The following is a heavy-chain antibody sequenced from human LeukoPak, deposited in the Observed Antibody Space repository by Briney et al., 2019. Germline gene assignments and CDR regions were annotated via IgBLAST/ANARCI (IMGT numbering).Heavy chain of an antibody. CDR2: IRTYKGQT. CDR3: AREGGRCCRGGSCYSSNGWYGGLNY. J-gene: IGHJ4*02. V-gene: IGHV1-18*01. CDR1: AYTFASLG. D-gene: IGHD2-15*01. Sequence: SVKLSSNAYAYTFASLGISWDRQVPGDLRGWKGWIRTYKGQTNYASKVQGRVTMTTDTSKSTAYMELMSLRSDDTAVYYCAREGGRCCRGGSCYSSNGWYGGLNYWGQGTLVTVSS.